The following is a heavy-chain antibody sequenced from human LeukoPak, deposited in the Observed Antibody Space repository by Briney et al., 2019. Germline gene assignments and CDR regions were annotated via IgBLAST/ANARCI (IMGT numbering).Heavy chain of an antibody. CDR3: ARDLPYGSGSYGPD. D-gene: IGHD3-10*01. CDR2: IYSGGST. Sequence: PGGSLRLSCAASGFTFSSYGMHWVRQAPGKGLESVSVIYSGGSTYYADSVKGRFTISRDNSKNTLYLQMNSLRAEDTAVYYCARDLPYGSGSYGPDWGQGTLVTVSS. J-gene: IGHJ4*02. CDR1: GFTFSSYG. V-gene: IGHV3-53*01.